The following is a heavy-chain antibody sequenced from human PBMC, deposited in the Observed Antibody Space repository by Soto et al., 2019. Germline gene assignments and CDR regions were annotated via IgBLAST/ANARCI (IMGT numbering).Heavy chain of an antibody. J-gene: IGHJ4*02. V-gene: IGHV3-48*02. D-gene: IGHD2-8*01. CDR1: GFTFSSYS. CDR2: ISSSSSTI. CDR3: ARGRPLMVYAFFDY. Sequence: GGSLRLSCAASGFTFSSYSMNWVRQAPGKGLEWVSYISSSSSTIYYADSVKGRFTISRDNAKNSLYLQMNSLRDEDTAVYYCARGRPLMVYAFFDYWGQGTLVTVSS.